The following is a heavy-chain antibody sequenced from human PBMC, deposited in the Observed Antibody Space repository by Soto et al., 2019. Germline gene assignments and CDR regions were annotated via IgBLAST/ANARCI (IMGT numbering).Heavy chain of an antibody. CDR1: GFSLTTSGVG. J-gene: IGHJ4*02. Sequence: QITLNESGPPVVNPTETLTLTCTFSGFSLTTSGVGVGWVRQSPGKAPEWLAFIYWDDDKRYSTSLKSRLTITKDTSKNQVVLTMANVDPADTDTYYCAHRVLRAVFGLVTTTAIYFDFWGQGTPVVVSS. V-gene: IGHV2-5*02. CDR2: IYWDDDK. D-gene: IGHD3-3*01. CDR3: AHRVLRAVFGLVTTTAIYFDF.